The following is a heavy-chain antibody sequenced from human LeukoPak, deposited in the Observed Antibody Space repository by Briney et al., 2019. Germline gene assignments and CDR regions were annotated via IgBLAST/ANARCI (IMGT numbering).Heavy chain of an antibody. J-gene: IGHJ4*02. CDR1: GGTFSSYA. CDR2: IIPILGIA. D-gene: IGHD2-2*02. CDR3: ARDRCRSSCYTN. Sequence: VASVKVSCKASGGTFSSYAISWVRQAPGQGLEGMGRIIPILGIANYAQKFQGRVTITADKSTSTAYMELSSLRSEDTAVYYCARDRCRSSCYTNWGQGTLVTVSS. V-gene: IGHV1-69*04.